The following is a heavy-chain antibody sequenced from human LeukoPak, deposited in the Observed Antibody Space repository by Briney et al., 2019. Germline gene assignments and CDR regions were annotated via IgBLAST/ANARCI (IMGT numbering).Heavy chain of an antibody. V-gene: IGHV3-48*03. CDR2: ISSSGSTI. J-gene: IGHJ4*02. CDR3: ARTRLWFGELLGYFDY. D-gene: IGHD3-10*01. Sequence: GGSLRLSCAASGFTFSSYEMNWVRQAPGKGLEWVSYISSSGSTIYYADSAKGRFTISRDNAKNSLYLQMNSLRAEDTAVYYCARTRLWFGELLGYFDYWGQGTLVTVSS. CDR1: GFTFSSYE.